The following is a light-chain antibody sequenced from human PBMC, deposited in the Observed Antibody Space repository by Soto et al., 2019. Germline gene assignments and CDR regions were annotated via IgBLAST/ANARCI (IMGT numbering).Light chain of an antibody. CDR3: SSYAGSNNLV. Sequence: QPVLTQPPSASGSPRQSVTISCTGSSSDVGGYNYVSWYQHHPGKAPKLMIYEVSERPSGVPDRFSGSKSGNTASLTVSGLQADDEADYYCSSYAGSNNLVFGGGTKLTVL. CDR1: SSDVGGYNY. CDR2: EVS. J-gene: IGLJ2*01. V-gene: IGLV2-8*01.